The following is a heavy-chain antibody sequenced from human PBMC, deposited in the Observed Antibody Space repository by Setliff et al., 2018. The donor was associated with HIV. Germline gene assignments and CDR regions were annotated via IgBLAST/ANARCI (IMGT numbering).Heavy chain of an antibody. D-gene: IGHD3-16*01. V-gene: IGHV3-21*01. J-gene: IGHJ4*02. CDR2: ISSSSSYI. CDR3: ARDGGLGY. Sequence: PGGSLRLSCAASGFTFSSYSMNWVRQAPGKGLEWVSSISSSSSYISYADSVKGRFTISRDNAKNSLYLQMNSLGAEDTAVYYCARDGGLGYWGQGTLVTVSS. CDR1: GFTFSSYS.